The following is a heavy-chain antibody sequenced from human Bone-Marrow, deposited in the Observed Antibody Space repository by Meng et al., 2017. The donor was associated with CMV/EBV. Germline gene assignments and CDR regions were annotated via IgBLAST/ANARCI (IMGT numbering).Heavy chain of an antibody. CDR3: ARGGGRGKVLV. J-gene: IGHJ4*02. CDR1: GGSISSYY. D-gene: IGHD3-16*01. Sequence: SETLSLTCTVSGGSISSYYWSWIRQPPGKGLEWIGYIYYSGSTNYNPSLKSRVTITVDTSKNKFSLKLSSVTAADTAVYYCARGGGRGKVLVWGQGTLVTVSS. V-gene: IGHV4-59*01. CDR2: IYYSGST.